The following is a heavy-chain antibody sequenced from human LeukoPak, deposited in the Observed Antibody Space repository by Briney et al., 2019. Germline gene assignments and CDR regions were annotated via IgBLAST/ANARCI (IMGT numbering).Heavy chain of an antibody. D-gene: IGHD2-15*01. CDR3: ASLGYSSGWLDS. CDR2: VYHNGHS. Sequence: PSETLSLTCNVSGGSFNDNYWNWIRHLPGKGLEWIGYVYHNGHSDYSPSLKSRVTISVDTSTHQFSLKMISVTAADTAVYHCASLGYSSGWLDSWGHGSLVIVSS. J-gene: IGHJ5*01. CDR1: GGSFNDNY. V-gene: IGHV4-59*01.